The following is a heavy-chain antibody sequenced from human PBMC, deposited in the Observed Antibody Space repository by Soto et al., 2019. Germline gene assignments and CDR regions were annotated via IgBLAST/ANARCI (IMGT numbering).Heavy chain of an antibody. D-gene: IGHD2-2*01. V-gene: IGHV3-30-3*01. Sequence: QVHLVESGGGVVQPGRSLRLSCAASGFTFNTYAMHWVRQAPGKGLEWLAVISFDGSTKYYADSVKGRFTISRDNSQNTLYLQMSSLRAEDTAVYYCARRYKDGRRDCISSSCLFDPWGQGTLVTVSS. J-gene: IGHJ5*02. CDR1: GFTFNTYA. CDR2: ISFDGSTK. CDR3: ARRYKDGRRDCISSSCLFDP.